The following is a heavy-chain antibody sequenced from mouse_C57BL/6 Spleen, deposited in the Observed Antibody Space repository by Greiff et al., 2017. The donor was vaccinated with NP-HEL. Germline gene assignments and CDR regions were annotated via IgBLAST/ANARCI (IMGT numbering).Heavy chain of an antibody. Sequence: EVQLQQSGPELVKPGASVKISCKASGYTFTDYYMNWVKQSPGKSLEWIGDINPNNGGTSYNQKFKGKATLTVDKSSSTAYMELRSLTSEDSAVYYCAREDPMDYWGQGTSVTVSS. J-gene: IGHJ4*01. CDR3: AREDPMDY. CDR1: GYTFTDYY. CDR2: INPNNGGT. V-gene: IGHV1-26*01.